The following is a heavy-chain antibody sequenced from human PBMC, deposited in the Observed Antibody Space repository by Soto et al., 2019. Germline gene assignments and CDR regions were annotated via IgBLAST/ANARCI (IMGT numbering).Heavy chain of an antibody. CDR1: GYTFTSYG. V-gene: IGHV1-18*04. Sequence: ASVKVSCKASGYTFTSYGISWVRQAPGQGLEWMGWISAYNGNTNYAQKLQGRVTMATDISTSTAYMELRSLRSDDTAVYYCARDGQSGSYFNWFDPWGQGTLVTVSS. J-gene: IGHJ5*02. D-gene: IGHD1-26*01. CDR3: ARDGQSGSYFNWFDP. CDR2: ISAYNGNT.